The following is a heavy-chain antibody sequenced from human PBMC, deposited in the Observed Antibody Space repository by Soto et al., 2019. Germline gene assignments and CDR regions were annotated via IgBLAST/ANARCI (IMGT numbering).Heavy chain of an antibody. CDR3: ARVPGP. CDR1: GGSISSGGYS. J-gene: IGHJ5*02. V-gene: IGHV4-30-2*01. CDR2: IYHSGST. D-gene: IGHD7-27*01. Sequence: LSLTCAVSGGSISSGGYSWSWIRQPPGKGLEWIGYIYHSGSTYYNPSLKGRVTISVDRSKNQFSLKLSSVTAADTAVYYCARVPGPWGQGTLVTVSS.